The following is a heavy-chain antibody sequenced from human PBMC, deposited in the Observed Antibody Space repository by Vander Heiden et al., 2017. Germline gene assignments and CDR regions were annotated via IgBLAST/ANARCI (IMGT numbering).Heavy chain of an antibody. Sequence: EVQLVQSGAEVKKPGESLKISCKGSGYRFTGYWIGWVRHMPGQGLEWMGITYPDDSETRYSPSFQGQVTISVDKSISTAYLQWSSLKASDTAMYYCARLRDYYDSSGYHSLNWFDPWGQGTLVTVSS. CDR2: TYPDDSET. CDR3: ARLRDYYDSSGYHSLNWFDP. CDR1: GYRFTGYW. V-gene: IGHV5-51*01. D-gene: IGHD3-22*01. J-gene: IGHJ5*02.